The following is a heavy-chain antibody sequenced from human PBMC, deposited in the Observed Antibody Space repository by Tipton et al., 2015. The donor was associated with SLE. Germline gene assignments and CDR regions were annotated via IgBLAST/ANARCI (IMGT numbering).Heavy chain of an antibody. Sequence: TLSLTCTVSGGSISSYYWSWIRQPPGKGLEWIGYIYYSGSTNYNPSPKSRVTISVDTSKNQFSLKLSSVTAADTAVYYCARHAFGVVIIPVGAFDIWGQGTMVTVPS. CDR2: IYYSGST. CDR1: GGSISSYY. CDR3: ARHAFGVVIIPVGAFDI. D-gene: IGHD3-3*01. J-gene: IGHJ3*02. V-gene: IGHV4-59*08.